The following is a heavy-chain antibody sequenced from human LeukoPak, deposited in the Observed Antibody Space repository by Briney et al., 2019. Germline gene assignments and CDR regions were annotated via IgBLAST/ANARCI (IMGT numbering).Heavy chain of an antibody. Sequence: GGSLRPSCVASGFTFSSFVMSWVRQVPGKGLEWVSSISTSGGNTHYVDSVKGRFTISRDNSKNTLFLQMNSLRDEDTAMYYCARAYSSTWSKEGLDSWGQGALVAVSS. D-gene: IGHD6-13*01. CDR3: ARAYSSTWSKEGLDS. V-gene: IGHV3-23*01. CDR2: ISTSGGNT. J-gene: IGHJ4*02. CDR1: GFTFSSFV.